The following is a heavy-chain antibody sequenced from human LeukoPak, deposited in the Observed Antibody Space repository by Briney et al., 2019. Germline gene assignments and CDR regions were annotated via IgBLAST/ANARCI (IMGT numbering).Heavy chain of an antibody. D-gene: IGHD3-22*01. V-gene: IGHV5-51*01. CDR2: IYPGDSDT. Sequence: GESLKISCKGSGYSFTNYWIAWVRQMPGKGLEWMGIIYPGDSDTTYSPSFQGQVAISADKSISTAYLQWSSLKASDTAMYYCARRRYYDSSGYYRYFDYWGQGTLVTVS. CDR1: GYSFTNYW. CDR3: ARRRYYDSSGYYRYFDY. J-gene: IGHJ4*02.